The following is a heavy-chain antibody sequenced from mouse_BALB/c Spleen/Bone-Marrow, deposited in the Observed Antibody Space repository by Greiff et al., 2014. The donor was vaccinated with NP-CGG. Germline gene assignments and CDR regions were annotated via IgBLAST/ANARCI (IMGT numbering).Heavy chain of an antibody. J-gene: IGHJ1*01. CDR3: ARQGYGYVDFDV. D-gene: IGHD1-2*01. CDR2: ISSGGGRT. CDR1: GFAFSSYD. V-gene: IGHV5-12-1*01. Sequence: EVKLVESGGGLVKPGGSLKLSCAASGFAFSSYDMSWVRQTPEKRLEWVAYISSGGGRTYYPDTVKGRFTISRDNAKNTLYLQMSSLKSEDTAMYYCARQGYGYVDFDVWGAGTTVTVSS.